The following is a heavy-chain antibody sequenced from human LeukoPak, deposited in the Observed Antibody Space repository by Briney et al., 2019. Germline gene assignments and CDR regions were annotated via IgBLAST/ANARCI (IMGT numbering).Heavy chain of an antibody. J-gene: IGHJ4*02. Sequence: GASVKVSCKAFGGTFSSYAISWVRQAPGQGLEWMGWISAYNGNTNYAQKLQGRVTMTTDTSTSTAYMELRSLRSDDTAVYYCARDSPGMVVWGQGTLVTVSS. CDR1: GGTFSSYA. CDR3: ARDSPGMVV. CDR2: ISAYNGNT. V-gene: IGHV1-18*01. D-gene: IGHD3-10*01.